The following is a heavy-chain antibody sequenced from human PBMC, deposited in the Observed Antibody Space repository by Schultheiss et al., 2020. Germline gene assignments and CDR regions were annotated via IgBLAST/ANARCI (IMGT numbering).Heavy chain of an antibody. J-gene: IGHJ4*02. CDR1: GFTFSSYG. CDR3: VKDWYRDDYGDPIDY. CDR2: ISYDGSNK. D-gene: IGHD4-17*01. Sequence: GESLKISCAASGFTFSSYGMHWVRQAPGKGLEWVAVISYDGSNKYYADSVKGRFTISRDNSKSSLYLQMNSLRADDTAVYYCVKDWYRDDYGDPIDYWGQGTLVTVSS. V-gene: IGHV3-30*18.